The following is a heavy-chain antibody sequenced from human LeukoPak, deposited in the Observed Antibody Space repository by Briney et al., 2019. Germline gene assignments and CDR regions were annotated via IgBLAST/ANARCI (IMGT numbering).Heavy chain of an antibody. D-gene: IGHD5/OR15-5a*01. CDR1: GFIFRNYA. V-gene: IGHV3-23*01. Sequence: GGSLRLSCTASGFIFRNYAMSWVRQAPGKGLEWVSTISGAGDNTNNADSVTGRYTISRDNSKNTLYLQMNSLRAEDTAVYYCAKDYSVSNWCYDLWGRGTLVTVSS. CDR2: ISGAGDNT. J-gene: IGHJ2*01. CDR3: AKDYSVSNWCYDL.